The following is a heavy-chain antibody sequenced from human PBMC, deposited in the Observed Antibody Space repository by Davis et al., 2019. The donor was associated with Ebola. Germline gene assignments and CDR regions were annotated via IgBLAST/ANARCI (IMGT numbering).Heavy chain of an antibody. CDR3: AGIGGITPGYYYYYGMDV. Sequence: ASVKVSCKASGYTFTGYYMHWVRQAPGQGLEWMGRINPNSGGTNYAQKFQGRVTITRDTSASTAYMELSSLRSEDTAVYYCAGIGGITPGYYYYYGMDVWGQGTTVTVSS. D-gene: IGHD3-10*01. CDR1: GYTFTGYY. CDR2: INPNSGGT. J-gene: IGHJ6*02. V-gene: IGHV1-2*06.